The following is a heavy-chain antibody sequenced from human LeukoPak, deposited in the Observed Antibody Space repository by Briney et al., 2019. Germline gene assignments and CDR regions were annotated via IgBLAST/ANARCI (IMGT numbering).Heavy chain of an antibody. V-gene: IGHV3-20*04. D-gene: IGHD6-13*01. CDR2: INWNGGST. J-gene: IGHJ4*02. CDR1: GFTFDDYG. CDR3: AKAPNSSWSPFDY. Sequence: GGSLRLSCAASGFTFDDYGMGWVRQAPGKGLEWVSGINWNGGSTGYADSVKGRFTISRDNSKNTLFLQMNSLRAEDTAVYYCAKAPNSSWSPFDYWGQGTLVTVSS.